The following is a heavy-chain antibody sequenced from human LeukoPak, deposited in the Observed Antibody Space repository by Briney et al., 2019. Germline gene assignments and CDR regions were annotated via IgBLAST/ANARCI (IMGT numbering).Heavy chain of an antibody. CDR1: GGSISSSSYY. CDR2: IYYSGST. J-gene: IGHJ6*03. D-gene: IGHD7-27*01. Sequence: SETLSLTCTVSGGSISSSSYYWVWIRQPPGKGLEWIGSIYYSGSTYYNPSLKSRVTLSLDTSNKRFSLKLNSVTAADTAMYYCARDNWGLGFGYYYYYMDVWGKGTTVTISS. CDR3: ARDNWGLGFGYYYYYMDV. V-gene: IGHV4-39*07.